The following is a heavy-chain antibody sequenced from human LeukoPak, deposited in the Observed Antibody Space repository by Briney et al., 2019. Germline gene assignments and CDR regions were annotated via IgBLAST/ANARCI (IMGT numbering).Heavy chain of an antibody. CDR1: GGSVSSNNYQ. CDR3: ARRLVGQTFDY. D-gene: IGHD3-10*01. J-gene: IGHJ4*02. Sequence: SETLSLTCSVSGGSVSSNNYQWNWIRQPPGKGLEWIGDIYHSGSTNYNPSLKSRVTISVDTSKNQFSLKLSSVTAADTAVYYCARRLVGQTFDYWGQGTLVTVSS. V-gene: IGHV4-61*01. CDR2: IYHSGST.